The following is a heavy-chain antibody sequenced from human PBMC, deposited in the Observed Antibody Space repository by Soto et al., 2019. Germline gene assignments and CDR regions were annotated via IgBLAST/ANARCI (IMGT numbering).Heavy chain of an antibody. J-gene: IGHJ6*02. V-gene: IGHV1-8*01. CDR1: GYTFTSYD. Sequence: VASVKVSCKASGYTFTSYDINWVRQATGQGLEWMGWMNPNSGNTGYAQKFQGRVTMTRNTSISTAYMELSSLRSEDTAVYYCARYPPGGSAYYYYYYGMDVWGQGTTVTVSS. D-gene: IGHD1-1*01. CDR3: ARYPPGGSAYYYYYYGMDV. CDR2: MNPNSGNT.